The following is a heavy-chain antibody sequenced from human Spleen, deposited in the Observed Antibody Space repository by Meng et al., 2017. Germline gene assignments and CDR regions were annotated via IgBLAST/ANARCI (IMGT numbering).Heavy chain of an antibody. CDR1: GFTFNNYA. J-gene: IGHJ5*02. CDR3: GVFDFWSGPP. V-gene: IGHV3-23*04. CDR2: ISGGGDTT. D-gene: IGHD3-3*01. Sequence: EVQLVESGGGLVNPGGSLRLSCAASGFTFNNYALSWVRQAPGKGLEWLAAISGGGDTTYYTDSVQGRFTISRDNSKNILYLQMNSLRPEDTAIYYCGVFDFWSGPPWGQGTLVTVSS.